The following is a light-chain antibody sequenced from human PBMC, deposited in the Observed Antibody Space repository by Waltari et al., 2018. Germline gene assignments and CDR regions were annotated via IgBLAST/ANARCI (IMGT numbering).Light chain of an antibody. CDR3: QYYGSSPWT. CDR1: QYIISSY. J-gene: IGKJ1*01. V-gene: IGKV3D-20*01. CDR2: HGS. Sequence: EIVLTQSPATLSLSPGERATLSCGASQYIISSYLAWYQQKPGLAPRLLIYHGSSRATGIPDRFSGSGSGTDFTLTISRLEPGDFAVYYCQYYGSSPWTFGQGTKVEIK.